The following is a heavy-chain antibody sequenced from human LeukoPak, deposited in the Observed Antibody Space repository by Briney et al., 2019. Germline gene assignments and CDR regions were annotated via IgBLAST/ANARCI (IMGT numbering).Heavy chain of an antibody. V-gene: IGHV1-2*02. Sequence: ASVKVSCEASGYTFTGYYMHWVRQAPGQGLEWMGWINPNSGGTNYAQKFQGRVTMTRDTSISTAYMELSRLRSDDTAVYYCARDTGIAAKYWFDPWGQGTLVTVSS. D-gene: IGHD6-25*01. CDR2: INPNSGGT. CDR3: ARDTGIAAKYWFDP. J-gene: IGHJ5*02. CDR1: GYTFTGYY.